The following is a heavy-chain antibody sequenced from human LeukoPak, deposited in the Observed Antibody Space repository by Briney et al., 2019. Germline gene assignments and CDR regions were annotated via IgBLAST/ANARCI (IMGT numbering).Heavy chain of an antibody. CDR2: ISSSSSTI. D-gene: IGHD4-23*01. CDR3: AILTTVVTPNRDY. V-gene: IGHV3-48*01. CDR1: GFTFSSYS. Sequence: PGGSLRLSCAASGFTFSSYSMNWVRQAPGKGLEWVSYISSSSSTIYYADSVKGRFTISRDNAKNSLYLQMNSLRAEDTAVYYCAILTTVVTPNRDYWGQGTLVTVSS. J-gene: IGHJ4*02.